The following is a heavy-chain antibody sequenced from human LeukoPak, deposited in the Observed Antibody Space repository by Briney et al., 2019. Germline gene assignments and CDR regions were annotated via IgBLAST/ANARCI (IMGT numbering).Heavy chain of an antibody. CDR3: ARQKVGATGTLDY. V-gene: IGHV4-34*01. Sequence: SETLSLTCAVYGGSFSGYYWSWIRQPPGKGLEWIGEINHSGSTNYNPSLKSRVTISVDTSKNQFSLKLSSVTAADTAVYYCARQKVGATGTLDYWGQGTLVAVSS. D-gene: IGHD1-26*01. J-gene: IGHJ4*02. CDR2: INHSGST. CDR1: GGSFSGYY.